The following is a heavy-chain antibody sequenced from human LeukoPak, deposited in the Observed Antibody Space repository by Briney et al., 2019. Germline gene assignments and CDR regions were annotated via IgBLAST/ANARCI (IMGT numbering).Heavy chain of an antibody. CDR1: GFTFSNFW. J-gene: IGHJ4*02. D-gene: IGHD5-24*01. CDR3: ARTGGWLSNFDF. CDR2: IDTAGSAT. Sequence: PGGSLRLSCTASGFTFSNFWMHWVRQAPGKGLVWVSGIDTAGSATRYADSVKGRFTISRDSAKNTLFLQINSLRAEDTAVYYCARTGGWLSNFDFWRQGSLVTVSS. V-gene: IGHV3-74*01.